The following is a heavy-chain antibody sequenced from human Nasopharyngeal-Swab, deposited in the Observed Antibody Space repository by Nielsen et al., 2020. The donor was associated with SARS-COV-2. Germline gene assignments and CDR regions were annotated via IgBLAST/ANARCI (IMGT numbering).Heavy chain of an antibody. D-gene: IGHD3-10*01. J-gene: IGHJ3*02. Sequence: ASVKVSCKASGYTFTSYDINWVRQATGQGLEWMGWMNPNSGNTGYAQKFQGRVTMTRNTSISTAYMELSSLRSEDTAAYYCARSRRSNYYGSGSYYNIKADAFDIWGQGTMVAVSS. CDR2: MNPNSGNT. CDR1: GYTFTSYD. CDR3: ARSRRSNYYGSGSYYNIKADAFDI. V-gene: IGHV1-8*01.